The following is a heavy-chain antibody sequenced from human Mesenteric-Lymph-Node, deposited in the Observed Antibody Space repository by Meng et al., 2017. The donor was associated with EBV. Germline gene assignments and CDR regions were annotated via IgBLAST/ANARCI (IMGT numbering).Heavy chain of an antibody. J-gene: IGHJ4*02. CDR2: INHSGST. CDR1: GGSFSGYY. V-gene: IGHV4-34*01. D-gene: IGHD3-16*01. CDR3: ARVSLIWGGATL. Sequence: QGQLQQWGAGLLQPSETPSLTCAVYGGSFSGYYWSWIRQPPGKGLEWIGEINHSGSTNYNPSLKSRVTISVDTSKNQFSLKLSSVTAADTAVYYCARVSLIWGGATLWGQGTLVTVSS.